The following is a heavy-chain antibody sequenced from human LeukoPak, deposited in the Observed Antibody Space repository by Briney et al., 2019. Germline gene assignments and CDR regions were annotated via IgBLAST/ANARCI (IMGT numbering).Heavy chain of an antibody. D-gene: IGHD1-26*01. CDR1: GGSIRSDY. Sequence: SETLSLTCTVSGGSIRSDYWSWIRQPPGKGLEWIGYIYYSGSTNYNPSLTSRVTISVDTSKNQFSLKLSSVTAADTAVYYCARYIVSYPHDAFDIWGQGTMVTVSS. V-gene: IGHV4-59*01. J-gene: IGHJ3*02. CDR3: ARYIVSYPHDAFDI. CDR2: IYYSGST.